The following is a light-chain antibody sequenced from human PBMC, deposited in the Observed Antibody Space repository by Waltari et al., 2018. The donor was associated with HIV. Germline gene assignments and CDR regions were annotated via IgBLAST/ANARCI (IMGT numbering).Light chain of an antibody. CDR1: KSVGSNY. CDR3: QQYATSPRT. J-gene: IGKJ1*01. V-gene: IGKV3-20*01. Sequence: EKVLTQSPGTLSLSPGEGATLSCRASKSVGSNYLAWYQQKPGQAPRLLIYDASSRATGIPDRFSGSGSGTDFTLTISRLEPEDFAVYYCQQYATSPRTFGQGTKVEIK. CDR2: DAS.